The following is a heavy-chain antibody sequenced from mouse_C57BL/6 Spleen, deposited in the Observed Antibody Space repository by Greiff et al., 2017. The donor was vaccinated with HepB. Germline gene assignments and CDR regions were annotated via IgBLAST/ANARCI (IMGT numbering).Heavy chain of an antibody. Sequence: EVKLMESGGGLVQPGGSLSLSCAASGFTFTDYYMSWVRQPPGKALEWLGFIRNKANGYTTEYSASVKGRFTISRDNSQSILYLQMNALRAEDSATYYCAGDGSSFAYWGQGTLVTVSA. J-gene: IGHJ3*01. CDR1: GFTFTDYY. V-gene: IGHV7-3*01. D-gene: IGHD1-1*01. CDR3: AGDGSSFAY. CDR2: IRNKANGYTT.